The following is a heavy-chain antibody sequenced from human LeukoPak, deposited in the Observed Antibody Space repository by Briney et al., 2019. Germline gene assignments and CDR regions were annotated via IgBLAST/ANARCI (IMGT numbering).Heavy chain of an antibody. V-gene: IGHV4-59*01. D-gene: IGHD3-10*01. J-gene: IGHJ4*02. CDR1: GVSISSYY. CDR3: ARSSSGSRSPLDY. Sequence: PSETLSLTCTVSGVSISSYYWSCSRHPPGKGQEWIVYISYSGSTNYTPSLKSLVTISVDTSKNHFSLKRCPLTPPDTPLYYCARSSSGSRSPLDYWGQGTLVTVSS. CDR2: ISYSGST.